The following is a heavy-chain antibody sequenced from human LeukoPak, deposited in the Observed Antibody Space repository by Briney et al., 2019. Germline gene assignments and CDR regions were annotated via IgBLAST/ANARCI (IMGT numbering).Heavy chain of an antibody. D-gene: IGHD4-17*01. CDR3: ARDGNYGDYDY. CDR1: GFIFTDYW. V-gene: IGHV3-7*01. J-gene: IGHJ4*02. Sequence: GGSLRLSCAASGFIFTDYWMNWVRQAPGKGLEWVANIKQDGSEKYYVDSVKGRFTISRDNAKNSLYLQMNSLRAEDTAVYYCARDGNYGDYDYWGQGTLVTVSS. CDR2: IKQDGSEK.